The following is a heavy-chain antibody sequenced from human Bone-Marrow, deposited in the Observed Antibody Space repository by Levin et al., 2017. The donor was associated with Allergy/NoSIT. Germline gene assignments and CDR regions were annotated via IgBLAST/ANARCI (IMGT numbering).Heavy chain of an antibody. Sequence: KCGESLKISCKASGFSFTSHWIGWARQMPGKGLEWMGNISPGDGAKRYSPSFEGQVTMSVDKPITTAYLQWRSLKASDTGIYFCTKSYTSSWYAWHTWGQGTPVIVSA. CDR1: GFSFTSHW. CDR3: TKSYTSSWYAWHT. V-gene: IGHV5-51*01. J-gene: IGHJ4*02. D-gene: IGHD6-13*01. CDR2: ISPGDGAK.